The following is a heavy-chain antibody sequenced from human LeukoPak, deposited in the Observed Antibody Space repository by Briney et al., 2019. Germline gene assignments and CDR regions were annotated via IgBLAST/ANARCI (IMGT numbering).Heavy chain of an antibody. CDR2: INTNSGKK. Sequence: ASVNDTCLSCVCILPQYVINGLGPAGAKGRAGMGCINTNSGKKNYAQKFQGRVTMTRNTSISTAYMELSSLRSDDTAVFYCARGPPESSSIDYWGQGTLVTVSS. CDR1: VCILPQYV. D-gene: IGHD6-13*01. V-gene: IGHV1-8*01. CDR3: ARGPPESSSIDY. J-gene: IGHJ4*02.